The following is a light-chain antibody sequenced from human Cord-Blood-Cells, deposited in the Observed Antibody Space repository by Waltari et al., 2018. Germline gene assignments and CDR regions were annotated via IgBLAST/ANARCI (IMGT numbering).Light chain of an antibody. CDR3: QQYYSYHRT. V-gene: IGKV1-8*01. CDR1: QGISSY. CDR2: AAS. Sequence: AIRMTQSPSSFSASTGDRVTITCRASQGISSYLAWYQQKPGKAPKLLIYAASTLQSGVPSRFSGSGSWTDFTLTISCLQSEDFATYYCQQYYSYHRTFGQGTKVEIK. J-gene: IGKJ1*01.